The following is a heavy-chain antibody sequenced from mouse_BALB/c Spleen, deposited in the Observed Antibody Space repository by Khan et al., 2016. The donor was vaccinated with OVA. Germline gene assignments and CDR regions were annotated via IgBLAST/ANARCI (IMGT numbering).Heavy chain of an antibody. V-gene: IGHV3-2*02. CDR2: ISYSGKT. CDR1: GYSITSDYA. D-gene: IGHD1-1*01. J-gene: IGHJ2*01. Sequence: VQLKQSGPGLVKPSQSLSLTCTVTGYSITSDYAWNWIRQFPGNKLAWMGFISYSGKTNYNPSTKSRISLTRDPSKNQFFLQLNSVTTEDTATYYCARVYGGDFDYWGQGTTLTVSS. CDR3: ARVYGGDFDY.